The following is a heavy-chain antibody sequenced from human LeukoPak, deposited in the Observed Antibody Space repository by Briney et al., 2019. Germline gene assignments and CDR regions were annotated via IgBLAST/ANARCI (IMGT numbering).Heavy chain of an antibody. CDR1: GYSFTGYW. CDR2: VFPGDSDT. Sequence: GESLKISCKGSGYSFTGYWIGWVRPMPGKGLEWMGVVFPGDSDTSYSPSFQGQVTISVDKSISTAYLKWSSLKASDTAMYYCARSRRSPYYYDGSGYRDAFDIWGQGTKVTVSS. D-gene: IGHD3-22*01. J-gene: IGHJ3*02. V-gene: IGHV5-51*01. CDR3: ARSRRSPYYYDGSGYRDAFDI.